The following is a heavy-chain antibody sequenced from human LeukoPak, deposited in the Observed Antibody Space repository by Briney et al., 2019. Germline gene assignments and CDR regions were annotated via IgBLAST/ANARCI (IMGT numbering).Heavy chain of an antibody. Sequence: PGGSLRLSCVGSGFTFSSYNMNWVRQAPGKGLEWVSSISTSSSYIYYADSVKGRFTISRDNSKNTLYLQMNSLRAEDTAVYYCARDIPNLVHSSSWSKFDYWGQGTLVTVSS. V-gene: IGHV3-21*01. D-gene: IGHD6-13*01. CDR3: ARDIPNLVHSSSWSKFDY. CDR1: GFTFSSYN. J-gene: IGHJ4*02. CDR2: ISTSSSYI.